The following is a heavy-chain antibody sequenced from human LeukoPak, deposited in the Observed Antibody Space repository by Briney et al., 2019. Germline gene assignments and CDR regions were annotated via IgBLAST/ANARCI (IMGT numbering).Heavy chain of an antibody. D-gene: IGHD3-9*01. J-gene: IGHJ5*02. Sequence: ASVKVSCKASVYTFTSYAMHWVRQAPGQRLEWMGWINAGNGNTKYSQKFQGRVTITRDTSASTAYTELSSLRSEDTAVYYCARGHHVLRYFDGLSIPSFDWFDPWGQGTLVTVSS. V-gene: IGHV1-3*01. CDR3: ARGHHVLRYFDGLSIPSFDWFDP. CDR2: INAGNGNT. CDR1: VYTFTSYA.